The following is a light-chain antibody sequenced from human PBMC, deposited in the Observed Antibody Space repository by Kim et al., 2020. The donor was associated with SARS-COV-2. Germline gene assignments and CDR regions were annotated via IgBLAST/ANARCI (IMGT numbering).Light chain of an antibody. J-gene: IGLJ1*01. V-gene: IGLV2-14*03. CDR1: SSDVGGYKY. CDR3: SSYKSSGYA. Sequence: HSALTQPASVSGSPGQSITISCTGTSSDVGGYKYVSWYQQYPGKAPKLMIYDVFKRPSGVSNRFTGSKSGNTASLTISGLQAEDEADYYCSSYKSSGYAFGTGTKVTVL. CDR2: DVF.